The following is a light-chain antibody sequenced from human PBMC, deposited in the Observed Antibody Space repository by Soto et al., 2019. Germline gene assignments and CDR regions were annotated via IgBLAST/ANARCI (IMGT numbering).Light chain of an antibody. V-gene: IGKV3-15*01. CDR3: QQRGDWPPIT. Sequence: EIVMTQSPVTLSVSQGEIATLSCRASQSVSRNLAWYQQKPGQAPRLLIYGASTRATGIPARFSGSGSGTDFTLTISSLEPEDFAVYYCQQRGDWPPITFGQGTRLEIK. CDR1: QSVSRN. CDR2: GAS. J-gene: IGKJ5*01.